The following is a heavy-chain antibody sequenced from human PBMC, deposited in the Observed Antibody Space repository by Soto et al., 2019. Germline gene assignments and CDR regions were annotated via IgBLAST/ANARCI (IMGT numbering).Heavy chain of an antibody. CDR1: GGSISSSSYY. CDR2: IYYSGST. CDR3: ARHRVGATHVTLFDY. J-gene: IGHJ4*02. Sequence: SETLSLTCTVSGGSISSSSYYWGWIRQPPGKGLEWIGSIYYSGSTYYNPSLKSRVTISVDTSKNQFSLKLSSVTAADTAVYYCARHRVGATHVTLFDYWGQGTLVTVSS. D-gene: IGHD1-26*01. V-gene: IGHV4-39*01.